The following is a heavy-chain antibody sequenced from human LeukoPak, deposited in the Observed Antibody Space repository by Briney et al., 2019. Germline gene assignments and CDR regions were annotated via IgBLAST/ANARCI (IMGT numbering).Heavy chain of an antibody. Sequence: SETLSLTCSVSGGSITYYYCNWIRQAPGKGLEWIGYIYTSGSTNYNPSLKSRVTMSVDTSNNQVSLKLSSVAAADTAVYYCAKWGDAFDLWGQGTMVTVSS. D-gene: IGHD2-8*01. V-gene: IGHV4-4*09. J-gene: IGHJ3*01. CDR3: AKWGDAFDL. CDR2: IYTSGST. CDR1: GGSITYYY.